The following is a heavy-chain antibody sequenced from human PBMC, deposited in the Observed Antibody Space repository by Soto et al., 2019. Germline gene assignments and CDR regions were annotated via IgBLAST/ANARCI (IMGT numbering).Heavy chain of an antibody. D-gene: IGHD2-8*01. Sequence: SHTRSLTCAISGYSVSSNSATWNGIRQSPSRGLEWLGRTYYRSKWYNDYALSVKGRMTISPDTSKNQFSLQLNSVTPEDTAVYYCARNGGDYFNYWGQGTMVTVSS. V-gene: IGHV6-1*01. J-gene: IGHJ4*02. CDR1: GYSVSSNSAT. CDR2: TYYRSKWYN. CDR3: ARNGGDYFNY.